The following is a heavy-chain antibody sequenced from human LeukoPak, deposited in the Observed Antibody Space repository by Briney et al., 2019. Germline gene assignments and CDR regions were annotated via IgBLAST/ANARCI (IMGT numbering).Heavy chain of an antibody. D-gene: IGHD1-26*01. CDR2: IYSDGST. CDR3: ARERGRGRDSPWFDY. Sequence: GGSLKLSCAASGFIVSGDFMSWVRQAPGKGLEWVSVIYSDGSTYYADSVKGRFTISRDNSESTLDLQMTGLRAEDTAVYYCARERGRGRDSPWFDYWGQGTLVTVSS. CDR1: GFIVSGDF. J-gene: IGHJ4*02. V-gene: IGHV3-53*01.